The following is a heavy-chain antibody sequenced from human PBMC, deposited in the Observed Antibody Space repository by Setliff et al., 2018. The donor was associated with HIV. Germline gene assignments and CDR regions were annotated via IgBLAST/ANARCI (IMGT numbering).Heavy chain of an antibody. CDR1: GFAFSHYW. CDR2: VTPDGGDK. CDR3: VRDLARVIAH. J-gene: IGHJ4*02. Sequence: RESLRLSCAASGFASSGFAFSHYWMHWVRQTPGKGLEWVDSVTPDGGDKYYANSMRGRFTISRDNGKNAVYLQMNSLTAEDTTLYYCVRDLARVIAHWGQGTLVTVSS. V-gene: IGHV3-7*01. D-gene: IGHD2-21*01.